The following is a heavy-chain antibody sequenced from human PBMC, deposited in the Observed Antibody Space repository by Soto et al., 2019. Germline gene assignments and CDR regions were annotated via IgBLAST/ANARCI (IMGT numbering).Heavy chain of an antibody. CDR2: INAGNGNT. D-gene: IGHD2-2*01. J-gene: IGHJ6*02. CDR3: ARFADCSITTCSFPSRFHIRGYYYYYGMDV. V-gene: IGHV1-3*01. Sequence: ASVKVSCKASGYTFTSYAMHWVRQAPGQRLEWMGWINAGNGNTNLAQKLQGRVTMTTDTPTSTAFMELRSLRSDDTAVYYCARFADCSITTCSFPSRFHIRGYYYYYGMDVWGQGTTVTVSS. CDR1: GYTFTSYA.